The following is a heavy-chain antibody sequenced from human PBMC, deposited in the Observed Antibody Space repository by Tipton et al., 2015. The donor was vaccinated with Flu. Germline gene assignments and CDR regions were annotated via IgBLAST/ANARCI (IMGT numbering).Heavy chain of an antibody. CDR2: LYTAGGT. CDR1: GVSISSYY. V-gene: IGHV4-4*07. Sequence: TLSLTCTVSGVSISSYYWTWLRQPAGKGLEWIGRLYTAGGTTYNSSLKSRVTISLDTPKNQFSLSLNSVTAADTAVYFCARQRSYYDTSGPRGGGFYLDYWGQGALVTVSS. CDR3: ARQRSYYDTSGPRGGGFYLDY. D-gene: IGHD3-16*01. J-gene: IGHJ4*02.